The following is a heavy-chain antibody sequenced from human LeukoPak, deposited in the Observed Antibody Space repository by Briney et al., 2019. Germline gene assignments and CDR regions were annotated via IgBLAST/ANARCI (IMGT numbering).Heavy chain of an antibody. CDR1: GGSISSSSYY. V-gene: IGHV4-39*02. D-gene: IGHD3-3*01. CDR2: IYYSGST. Sequence: SETLSLTCTVSGGSISSSSYYWGWIRQPPGKGLEWIGSIYYSGSTYYNPSLKSRVTISVDTSKNQFSLKLSSVTAADTAVYYCARDLVYYDFWSGYYTLDYWGQGTLVTVSS. J-gene: IGHJ4*02. CDR3: ARDLVYYDFWSGYYTLDY.